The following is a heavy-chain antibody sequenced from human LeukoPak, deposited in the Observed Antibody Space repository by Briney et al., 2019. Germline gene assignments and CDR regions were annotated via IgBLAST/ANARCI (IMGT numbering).Heavy chain of an antibody. Sequence: GESLKISCKSSEYIFVTRWIGWVRQMPGKGLEWMGLIYPGDSATRYSPSFQGQVTISADKSISTAYLHWSSLKASDTAMYYCATAYSSSWYPYYFNFWGQGTLVTVSS. V-gene: IGHV5-51*01. CDR2: IYPGDSAT. CDR1: EYIFVTRW. CDR3: ATAYSSSWYPYYFNF. J-gene: IGHJ4*02. D-gene: IGHD6-13*01.